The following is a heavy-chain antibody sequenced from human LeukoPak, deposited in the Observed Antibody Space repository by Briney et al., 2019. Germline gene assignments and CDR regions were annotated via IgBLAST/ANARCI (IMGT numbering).Heavy chain of an antibody. V-gene: IGHV1-8*01. CDR2: MNPNSGNT. D-gene: IGHD3-3*01. Sequence: GASVKVSCKTSGYTFDNYDINWVRQASGQGLEWMGWMNPNSGNTGYAQKFQGRVIMTTNTSMSTAYMELRGLRSEDTAIYYCARGAPVAIFGPGYGEYFEYWGQGTVVAVTS. CDR1: GYTFDNYD. J-gene: IGHJ4*02. CDR3: ARGAPVAIFGPGYGEYFEY.